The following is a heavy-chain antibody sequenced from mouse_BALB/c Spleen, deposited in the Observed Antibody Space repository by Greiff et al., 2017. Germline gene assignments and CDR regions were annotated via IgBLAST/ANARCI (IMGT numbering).Heavy chain of an antibody. Sequence: EVMLVESGGGLVKPGGSLKLSCAASGFTFSSYTMSWVRQTPEKRLEWVATISSGGSYTYYPDSVKGRFTISRDNAKNTLYLQMSSLKSEDTAMYYCTRDEGYYGRGYFDVWGAGTTVTVSS. J-gene: IGHJ1*01. V-gene: IGHV5-6-4*01. CDR1: GFTFSSYT. CDR3: TRDEGYYGRGYFDV. CDR2: ISSGGSYT. D-gene: IGHD1-1*01.